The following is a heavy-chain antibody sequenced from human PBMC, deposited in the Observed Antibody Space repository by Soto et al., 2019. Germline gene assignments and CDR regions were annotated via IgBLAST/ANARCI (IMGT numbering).Heavy chain of an antibody. CDR2: INHSGST. CDR1: GGSFGGYC. V-gene: IGHV4-34*01. CDR3: ARGKGARSWVDP. J-gene: IGHJ5*02. Sequence: SETLSLTCTVYGGSFGGYCWSWIRQPPGKGLEWIGEINHSGSTNYNPSLKSRVTISIDTSKNQFSLNLSSVTAADTAVYYCARGKGARSWVDPWGQGTLVTVSS. D-gene: IGHD1-26*01.